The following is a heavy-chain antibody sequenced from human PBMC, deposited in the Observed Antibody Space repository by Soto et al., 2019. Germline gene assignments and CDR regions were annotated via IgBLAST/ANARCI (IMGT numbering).Heavy chain of an antibody. V-gene: IGHV1-3*01. CDR2: INGGKGNT. CDR3: ARENYDILTGPTQYFQH. J-gene: IGHJ1*01. CDR1: GYTFTSYG. Sequence: ASVKVSCKASGYTFTSYGIHWVRQAPGQRLEWMGWINGGKGNTKSSQRLQGRVTFTIDTAARTAYMELSSLRSDDTAVYYCARENYDILTGPTQYFQHWGQGTLVTVSS. D-gene: IGHD3-9*01.